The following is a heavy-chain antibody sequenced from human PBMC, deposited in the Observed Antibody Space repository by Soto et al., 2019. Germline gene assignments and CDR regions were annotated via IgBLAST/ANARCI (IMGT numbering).Heavy chain of an antibody. CDR2: INHSGST. J-gene: IGHJ4*02. CDR1: GGSFSGYY. D-gene: IGHD3-10*01. V-gene: IGHV4-34*01. Sequence: SETLSLTCAVYGGSFSGYYWSWIRQPPGKGLEWIGEINHSGSTNYNPSLKSRVTISVDTSKNQFSLKLSSVTAADTAVYYCARSSFRSYYYGSGSSFDYWGQGTLVTVSS. CDR3: ARSSFRSYYYGSGSSFDY.